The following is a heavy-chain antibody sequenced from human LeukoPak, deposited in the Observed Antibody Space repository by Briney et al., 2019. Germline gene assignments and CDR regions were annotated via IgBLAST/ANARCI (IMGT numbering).Heavy chain of an antibody. J-gene: IGHJ4*02. V-gene: IGHV3-11*01. CDR2: ISYSGDTI. D-gene: IGHD6-13*01. CDR1: EFTFSDYY. Sequence: PGGSLRLSCAASEFTFSDYYMSWIRQAPGKGLEWVSYISYSGDTIYYADSVKGRFTVSRDNAKNSLYLQMNSLRAEDTAVYYCARLGVITAAGSNDYWGQGTPVTVSS. CDR3: ARLGVITAAGSNDY.